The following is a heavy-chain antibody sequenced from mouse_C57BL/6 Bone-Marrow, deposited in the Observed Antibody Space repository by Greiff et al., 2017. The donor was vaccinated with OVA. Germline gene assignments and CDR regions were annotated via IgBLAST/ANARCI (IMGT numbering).Heavy chain of an antibody. Sequence: EVKLQESGGGLVKPGGSLKLSCAASGFTFSDYGMHWVRQAPEKGLAWVAYISSGSSTIYYADTVKGRFTISRDNAKNTLFLQMTSLRSEDTAMYYCARHYGSPFAYWGQGTLVTVSA. J-gene: IGHJ3*01. D-gene: IGHD1-1*01. V-gene: IGHV5-17*01. CDR3: ARHYGSPFAY. CDR1: GFTFSDYG. CDR2: ISSGSSTI.